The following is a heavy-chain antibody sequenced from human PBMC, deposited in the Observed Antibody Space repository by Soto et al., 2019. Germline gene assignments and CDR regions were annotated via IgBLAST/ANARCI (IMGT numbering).Heavy chain of an antibody. J-gene: IGHJ6*02. CDR1: AFTFSNYA. Sequence: GGSLRLSCAASAFTFSNYAMHWVRQAPGKGLEWVAVISYDGSNKYYADSMKGRFTISRDNSKNTLYLQMNSLTTEDTAVYYCARVHSTLYDGRMGGPYGMDVWGQGTTVTVSS. V-gene: IGHV3-30-3*01. D-gene: IGHD2-8*01. CDR2: ISYDGSNK. CDR3: ARVHSTLYDGRMGGPYGMDV.